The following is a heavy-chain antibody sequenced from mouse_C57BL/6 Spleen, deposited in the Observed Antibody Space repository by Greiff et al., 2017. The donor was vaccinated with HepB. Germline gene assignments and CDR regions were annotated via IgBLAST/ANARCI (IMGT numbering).Heavy chain of an antibody. CDR1: GYTFTDYY. J-gene: IGHJ1*03. V-gene: IGHV1-26*01. CDR2: INPNNGGT. D-gene: IGHD1-1*01. Sequence: EVQLQQSGPELVKPGASVKISCKASGYTFTDYYMNWVKQSHGKSLEWIGDINPNNGGTSYNQKFKGKATLTVDKSSSTAYMELRSLTSEDSAVYYCAREDGYYGSRPDWYFDVWGTGTTVTVSS. CDR3: AREDGYYGSRPDWYFDV.